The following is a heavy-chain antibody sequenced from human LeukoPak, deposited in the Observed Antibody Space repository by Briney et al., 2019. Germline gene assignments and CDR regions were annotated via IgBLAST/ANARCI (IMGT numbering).Heavy chain of an antibody. CDR2: IYYSGST. Sequence: SETLSLTCTVSGGSISSYYWNWIRQPPGKGLEWIGSIYYSGSTYYNPSLKSRVTISVDTSKNQFSLKLSSVTAADTAVYYCASPVGYSYGHDAFDIWGQGTMVTVSS. J-gene: IGHJ3*02. CDR1: GGSISSYY. D-gene: IGHD5-18*01. CDR3: ASPVGYSYGHDAFDI. V-gene: IGHV4-59*05.